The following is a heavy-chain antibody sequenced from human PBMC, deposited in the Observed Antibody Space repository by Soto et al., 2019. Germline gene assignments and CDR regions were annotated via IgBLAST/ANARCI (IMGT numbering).Heavy chain of an antibody. CDR3: AALSVTGGVDV. D-gene: IGHD3-16*01. J-gene: IGHJ6*02. V-gene: IGHV3-48*03. CDR1: GFTSTGFE. CDR2: IRASGDTV. Sequence: ERLVESGGGFLQPGESLRISCAASGFTSTGFELTWVRQVPGRGLEWVAYIRASGDTVYYADSVQGRFTISRDNARKSLYLQMGSLRVEDTAIYYCAALSVTGGVDVWGQGTTVTVSS.